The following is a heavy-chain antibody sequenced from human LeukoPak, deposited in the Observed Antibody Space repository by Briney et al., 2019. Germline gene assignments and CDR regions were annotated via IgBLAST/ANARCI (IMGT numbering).Heavy chain of an antibody. D-gene: IGHD3-10*01. CDR2: INPNNGGT. J-gene: IGHJ5*02. CDR1: GYTFTGYY. CDR3: ARDGAGSYYIRYNWFDP. Sequence: ASVTVSCKASGYTFTGYYMHWVRQAPGQGREYMGWINPNNGGTNYAQKFQGRVTMTRDTSISAAYMELSRLRSDDTAVYYCARDGAGSYYIRYNWFDPWGQGTLVTVSS. V-gene: IGHV1-2*02.